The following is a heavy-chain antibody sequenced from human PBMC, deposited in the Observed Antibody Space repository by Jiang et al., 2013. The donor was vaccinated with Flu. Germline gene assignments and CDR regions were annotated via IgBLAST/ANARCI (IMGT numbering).Heavy chain of an antibody. CDR2: IYHSGST. D-gene: IGHD3-10*01. CDR3: ARVGPWFGESMDV. CDR1: GDSISSGGFS. Sequence: SGLVKPSQTLSLTCAVSGDSISSGGFSWTWVRQSPGKGLEWIGYIYHSGSTYCNPSLKSRVTISADWSKNLLSLNLTSLTAADTAVYYCARVGPWFGESMDVWGQGTTVIVSS. V-gene: IGHV4-30-2*06. J-gene: IGHJ6*02.